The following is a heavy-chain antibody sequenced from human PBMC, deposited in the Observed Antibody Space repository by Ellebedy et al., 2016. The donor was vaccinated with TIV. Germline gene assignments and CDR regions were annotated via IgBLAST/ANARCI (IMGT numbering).Heavy chain of an antibody. J-gene: IGHJ4*02. V-gene: IGHV3-23*01. CDR3: AKDSGGGGEDK. CDR2: IRASGTST. CDR1: GFTFSSYT. Sequence: PGGSLRLSCAASGFTFSSYTMNWVRQAPGNGLEWASAIRASGTSTYYADSVKGRFTISRDNSKNTLYLQLNSLRADDTAVNYCAKDSGGGGEDKWGQGTLVTVSS. D-gene: IGHD3-16*01.